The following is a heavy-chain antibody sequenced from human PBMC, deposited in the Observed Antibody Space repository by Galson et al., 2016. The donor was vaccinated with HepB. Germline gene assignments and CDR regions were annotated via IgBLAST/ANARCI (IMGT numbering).Heavy chain of an antibody. CDR3: ARVPSSGWFDY. Sequence: SLRLSCAASGLTFSSYAMHRVRQAPGKGLEWVAIIWSDGNQYLYADSVKGRFTISRDNSKNTLYLQMNSLRAEDTAVYYCARVPSSGWFDYWGQGTLVTVSS. J-gene: IGHJ4*02. D-gene: IGHD6-19*01. CDR2: IWSDGNQY. V-gene: IGHV3-33*01. CDR1: GLTFSSYA.